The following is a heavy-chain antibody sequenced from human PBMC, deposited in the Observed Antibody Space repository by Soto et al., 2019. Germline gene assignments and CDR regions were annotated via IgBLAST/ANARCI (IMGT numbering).Heavy chain of an antibody. Sequence: ASVKVSCKASGYTFTSYDINWVRQATGQGLEWMGWMNPNSGNAGYAQKFQGRVTMTRNTSISTASLKLSSVTAADTAVYYCARTRLQFLEWGVYWFDPWGQGTLVTVSS. V-gene: IGHV1-8*01. D-gene: IGHD3-3*01. CDR3: ARTRLQFLEWGVYWFDP. J-gene: IGHJ5*02. CDR2: MNPNSGNA. CDR1: GYTFTSYD.